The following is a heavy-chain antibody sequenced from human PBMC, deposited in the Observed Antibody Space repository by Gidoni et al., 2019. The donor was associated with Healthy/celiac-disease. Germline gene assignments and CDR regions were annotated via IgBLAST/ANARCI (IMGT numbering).Heavy chain of an antibody. Sequence: KKPGSSVKVSCKASGGTFSSYAISWVRQAPGQGLEWMGGIIPIFGTANYAQKFQGRVTITADESTSTAYMELSSLRSEDTAVYYCAMPPRWELRAEYFQHWGQGTLVTVSS. V-gene: IGHV1-69*01. J-gene: IGHJ1*01. CDR1: GGTFSSYA. CDR3: AMPPRWELRAEYFQH. CDR2: IIPIFGTA. D-gene: IGHD1-26*01.